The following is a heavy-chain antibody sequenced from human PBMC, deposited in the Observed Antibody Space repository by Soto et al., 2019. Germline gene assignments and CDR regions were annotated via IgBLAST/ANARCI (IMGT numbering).Heavy chain of an antibody. J-gene: IGHJ6*02. CDR3: ASNYAYAEGYYFYGIDV. V-gene: IGHV3-30*03. CDR1: GFTFSNYG. D-gene: IGHD3-16*01. CDR2: ISHDGNKE. Sequence: GGSLRLSCAASGFTFSNYGIHWVRQAPGKGLEWVAVISHDGNKEYYADSVKGRFTVSRDNAKNTLHLQMNSLGAEDTAVYYCASNYAYAEGYYFYGIDVWGQGTTVTVSS.